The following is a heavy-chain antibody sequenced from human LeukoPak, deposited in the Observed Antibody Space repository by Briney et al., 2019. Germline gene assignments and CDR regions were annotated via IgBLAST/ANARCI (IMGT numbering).Heavy chain of an antibody. J-gene: IGHJ4*02. Sequence: GSLRLSCAASGFSVSSSYMSWVRQAPGKGLEWVSLIYSGGSTYYADSVKGRFTISRDNSKNTMFLQMNSLRGEDTAVYYCARVIEARHFDYWGQGTLVTVSS. CDR2: IYSGGST. V-gene: IGHV3-66*01. CDR1: GFSVSSSY. CDR3: ARVIEARHFDY. D-gene: IGHD6-6*01.